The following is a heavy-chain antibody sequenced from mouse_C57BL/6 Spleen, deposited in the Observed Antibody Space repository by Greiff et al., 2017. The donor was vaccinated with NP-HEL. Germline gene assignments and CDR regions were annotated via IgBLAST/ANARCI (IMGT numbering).Heavy chain of an antibody. CDR3: ARGDYDPRAMDY. Sequence: EVQLQQSGPELVKPGASVKIPCKASGYTFTDYNMDWVKQSHGKSLEWIGDINPNNGGTIYNQKFKGKATLTVDKSSSTAYMELRSLTSEDTAVYYCARGDYDPRAMDYWGQGTSVTVSS. J-gene: IGHJ4*01. D-gene: IGHD2-4*01. CDR2: INPNNGGT. CDR1: GYTFTDYN. V-gene: IGHV1-18*01.